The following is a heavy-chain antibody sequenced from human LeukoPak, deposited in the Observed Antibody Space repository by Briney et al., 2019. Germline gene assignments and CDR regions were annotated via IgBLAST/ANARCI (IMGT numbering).Heavy chain of an antibody. Sequence: SVKVSCKASGGTFANYAISWVRKAPGQGLEWMGGIIPIFGTGHSAQKFQGRLTITADESTRTTYMELSSLRSEDTAVYYCAKGHDDFRQFDFWGRGTLVIVSS. CDR3: AKGHDDFRQFDF. CDR1: GGTFANYA. J-gene: IGHJ4*02. D-gene: IGHD3-3*01. CDR2: IIPIFGTG. V-gene: IGHV1-69*13.